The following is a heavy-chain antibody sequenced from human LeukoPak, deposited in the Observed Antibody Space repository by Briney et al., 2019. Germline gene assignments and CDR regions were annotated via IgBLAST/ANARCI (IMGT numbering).Heavy chain of an antibody. Sequence: GGSLILSCAASGFTFSNYAMSWVRQVPGRGLEWVSAISGSGGSTYYADSVKGRFTISRDNSKNTLYLQMNSLRAEDTAVYYCAKARGKYPLVPFDYWGQGTLVTVSS. CDR1: GFTFSNYA. D-gene: IGHD3-16*01. V-gene: IGHV3-23*01. CDR3: AKARGKYPLVPFDY. CDR2: ISGSGGST. J-gene: IGHJ4*02.